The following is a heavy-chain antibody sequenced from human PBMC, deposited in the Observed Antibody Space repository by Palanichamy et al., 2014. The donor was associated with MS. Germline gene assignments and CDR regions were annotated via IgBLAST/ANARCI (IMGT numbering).Heavy chain of an antibody. CDR3: ASDYGDYVDAFEF. V-gene: IGHV3-30*03. CDR1: GFTFSSYE. CDR2: IAYDGSNR. J-gene: IGHJ3*01. D-gene: IGHD4-17*01. Sequence: QAQLVESGGGVVQPGNSLRLSCAASGFTFSSYEMHWVRQAPGKGLEWVAVIAYDGSNRYYADSVKGRFTISRDNSKNTLFLQMNSLGGEDTAIYYCASDYGDYVDAFEFWGQGTMVTVSS.